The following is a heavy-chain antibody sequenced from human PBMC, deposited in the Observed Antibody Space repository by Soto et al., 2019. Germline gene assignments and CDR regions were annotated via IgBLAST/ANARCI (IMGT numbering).Heavy chain of an antibody. J-gene: IGHJ3*02. CDR3: ARGIVDCSSTSCYYAFDI. D-gene: IGHD2-2*01. CDR2: MNPNSGNT. V-gene: IGHV1-8*01. CDR1: GYTFTSYD. Sequence: ASVKVSCKASGYTFTSYDINWVRQATGRGLEWMGWMNPNSGNTGYAQKFQGRVTMTRNTSISTAYMELSSLRSEDTAVYYCARGIVDCSSTSCYYAFDIWGQGTMVTVSS.